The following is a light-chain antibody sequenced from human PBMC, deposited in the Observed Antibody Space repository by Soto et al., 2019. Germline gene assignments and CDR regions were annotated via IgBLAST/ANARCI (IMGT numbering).Light chain of an antibody. Sequence: EIVLTQSPGTLSLSPGERATLSCRASQSVSSSYLAWYQQKPGQAPRLLIYGASTRATGIPARFSGSGSGTEFTLTISSLQSEDFAVCYCQQYNNWPLWTFGQGTKVDI. CDR3: QQYNNWPLWT. CDR1: QSVSSSY. CDR2: GAS. V-gene: IGKV3-15*01. J-gene: IGKJ1*01.